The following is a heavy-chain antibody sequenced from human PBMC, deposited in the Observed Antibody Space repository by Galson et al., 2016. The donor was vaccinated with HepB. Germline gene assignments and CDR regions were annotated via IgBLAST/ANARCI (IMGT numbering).Heavy chain of an antibody. CDR1: GGSISSYY. V-gene: IGHV4-59*01. CDR3: ARARGGIVGTKTRFDY. J-gene: IGHJ4*02. Sequence: SETLSLTCTVSGGSISSYYWSWIRQPPGKGLEWIGYIYYSGSTNYNPSLKSRVTISVDTSKNQFSLKLSSVTAADTAVYYCARARGGIVGTKTRFDYGGQGTLVTVSS. D-gene: IGHD1-26*01. CDR2: IYYSGST.